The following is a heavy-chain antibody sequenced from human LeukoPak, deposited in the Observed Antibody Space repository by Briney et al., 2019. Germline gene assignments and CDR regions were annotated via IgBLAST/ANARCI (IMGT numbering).Heavy chain of an antibody. CDR1: GGSINSYY. D-gene: IGHD2-8*01. CDR2: IYYSGST. CDR3: TSGGMVSGDY. J-gene: IGHJ4*01. V-gene: IGHV4-59*01. Sequence: KSSETLSLTCTVSGGSINSYYWSWIRQPPGKGLEWIGYIYYSGSTNYNPSLKSRVTISRDTPKNQFSLKLRSVTAADTAVYYCTSGGMVSGDYWGHGTLVTVSS.